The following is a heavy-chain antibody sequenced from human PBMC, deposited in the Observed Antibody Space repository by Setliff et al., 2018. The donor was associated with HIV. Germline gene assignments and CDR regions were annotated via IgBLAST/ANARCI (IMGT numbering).Heavy chain of an antibody. J-gene: IGHJ4*02. Sequence: PSETLSLTCAVSGGSFSGYYWTWIRQPPGRGLEWIGEINHSGSTNYNPSLKSRVTISIDTFKNQFALNMSSVTAADTAVYFCARGKQWLPHVYWGQGTLVTVSS. CDR1: GGSFSGYY. D-gene: IGHD6-19*01. CDR2: INHSGST. CDR3: ARGKQWLPHVY. V-gene: IGHV4-34*01.